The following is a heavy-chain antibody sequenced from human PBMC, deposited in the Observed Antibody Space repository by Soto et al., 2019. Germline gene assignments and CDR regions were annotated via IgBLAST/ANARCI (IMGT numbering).Heavy chain of an antibody. V-gene: IGHV3-23*01. CDR1: GFTFSSYA. CDR3: AKEGYDSSGDISYFDY. D-gene: IGHD3-22*01. CDR2: VSGSGYNT. Sequence: VGSLRLSCTASGFTFSSYAMSWVRQAPGKGLEWVSGVSGSGYNTYYADSVEGRFTISRDNSKNTLYLQMNSLRAEDTAIYYCAKEGYDSSGDISYFDYRGKGIQVTVAS. J-gene: IGHJ4*02.